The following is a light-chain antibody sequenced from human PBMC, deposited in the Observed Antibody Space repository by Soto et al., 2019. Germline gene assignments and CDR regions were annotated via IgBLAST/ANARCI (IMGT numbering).Light chain of an antibody. CDR3: QQRNNWPS. V-gene: IGKV3-11*01. J-gene: IGKJ5*01. CDR2: DAS. Sequence: EIVLRQSPATLSLSPGETAILSCRASQSISTYLAWYQQKPGQAPRLLIYDASNRATGIPARFSGSGSGTDFTLTISSLDPEDFAFYYCQQRNNWPSFGQGTRLEI. CDR1: QSISTY.